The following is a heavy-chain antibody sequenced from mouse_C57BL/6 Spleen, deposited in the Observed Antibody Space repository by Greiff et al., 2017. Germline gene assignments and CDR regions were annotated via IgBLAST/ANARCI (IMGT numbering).Heavy chain of an antibody. CDR1: GYTFTSYW. CDR2: IDPNSGGT. D-gene: IGHD1-1*01. J-gene: IGHJ2*01. V-gene: IGHV1-72*01. CDR3: ARAVITTPQRGFDY. Sequence: QVQLQQPGAELVKPGASVKLSCKASGYTFTSYWMHWVKQRPGRGLEWIGRIDPNSGGTKYNEKFKSKATLTVDKPSSTAYMQLSSLTSEDSAFYYCARAVITTPQRGFDYWGQGTTLTVSS.